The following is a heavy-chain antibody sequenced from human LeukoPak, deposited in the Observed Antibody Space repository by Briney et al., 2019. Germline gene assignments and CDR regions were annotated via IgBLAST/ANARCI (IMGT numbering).Heavy chain of an antibody. Sequence: PGRSLRLSCAASGFTFSSYGMHWVRQAPGKGLEWVAVIWYDGSNKYYADSVKGRFTISRDNSKNTLYLQMNSLRAEDTAVYYCANGGDYDSSGSYDYWGQGTLVTVSS. J-gene: IGHJ4*02. D-gene: IGHD3-22*01. V-gene: IGHV3-33*06. CDR3: ANGGDYDSSGSYDY. CDR2: IWYDGSNK. CDR1: GFTFSSYG.